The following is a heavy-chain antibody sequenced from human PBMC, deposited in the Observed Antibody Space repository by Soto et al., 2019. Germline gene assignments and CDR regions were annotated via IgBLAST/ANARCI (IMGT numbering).Heavy chain of an antibody. Sequence: QVQLVESGGGVVQPGRSLRLSCAASGFTFSSYGMHWVRQAPGKGLEWVAVISYDGSNKYYADSVKGRFTISRDNSKNXXYLQMNSLRAEDTAVYYCAKARITGTTRWVGDLGYWGQGTLVTVSS. V-gene: IGHV3-30*18. CDR2: ISYDGSNK. J-gene: IGHJ4*02. D-gene: IGHD1-7*01. CDR3: AKARITGTTRWVGDLGY. CDR1: GFTFSSYG.